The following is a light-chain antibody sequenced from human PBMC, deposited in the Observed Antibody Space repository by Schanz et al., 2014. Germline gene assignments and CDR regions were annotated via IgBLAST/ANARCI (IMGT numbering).Light chain of an antibody. CDR3: FSYAGSNNLA. CDR1: SSDVGGYNY. J-gene: IGLJ2*01. CDR2: EVS. V-gene: IGLV2-8*01. Sequence: QSALTQPASVSGSPGQSITISCTGTSSDVGGYNYVSWYQQHPGKAPKLMIYEVSKRPSGVPDRFSGSKSGNTASLTVSGLQAEDEADYYCFSYAGSNNLAFGGGTKLTVL.